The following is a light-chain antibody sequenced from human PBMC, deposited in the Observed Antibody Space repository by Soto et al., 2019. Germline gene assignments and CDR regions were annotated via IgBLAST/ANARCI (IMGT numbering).Light chain of an antibody. CDR3: QQRSKWRT. CDR1: QSVSGY. J-gene: IGKJ1*01. CDR2: DAS. Sequence: EIVLTQSPATLSLSPGERATLSCRTSQSVSGYLAWYQQKPGQAPRLLIYDASKRATGIPARFSGSGFGTDYTLTISSLEPEDFAVYYCQQRSKWRTFGQGTKVEIK. V-gene: IGKV3-11*01.